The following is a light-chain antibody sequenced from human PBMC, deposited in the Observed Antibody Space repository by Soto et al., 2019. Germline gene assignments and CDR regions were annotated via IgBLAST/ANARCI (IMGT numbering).Light chain of an antibody. V-gene: IGKV3-20*01. Sequence: NVLTQSPGTLSLSPGERATLPCRASQPINSNYLAWYQQKPGQAPRLLIYDASTRATGIPDRFSGSGSGTDFTLTISRLEPEDFAVYYCQQYGSSPRYIFGQGTKLEIK. CDR2: DAS. J-gene: IGKJ2*01. CDR1: QPINSNY. CDR3: QQYGSSPRYI.